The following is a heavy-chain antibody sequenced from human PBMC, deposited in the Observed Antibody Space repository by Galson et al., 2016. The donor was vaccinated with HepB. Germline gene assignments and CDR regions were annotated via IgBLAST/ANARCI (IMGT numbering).Heavy chain of an antibody. CDR3: ARDQPPGGTGTFDP. Sequence: SLRLSCAASGFTFSSYAMHWVRQAPGKGLEWVAVISYDGGDKYYADSVKGRFTISRDNSKHMLYLQMNSLRAEDTAVYYCARDQPPGGTGTFDPWGQGTLVTVSS. CDR1: GFTFSSYA. J-gene: IGHJ5*02. D-gene: IGHD3/OR15-3a*01. V-gene: IGHV3-30-3*01. CDR2: ISYDGGDK.